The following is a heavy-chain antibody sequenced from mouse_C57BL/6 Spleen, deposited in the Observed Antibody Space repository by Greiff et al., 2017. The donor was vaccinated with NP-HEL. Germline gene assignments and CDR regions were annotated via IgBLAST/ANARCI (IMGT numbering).Heavy chain of an antibody. CDR3: TRSAYY. V-gene: IGHV1-15*01. CDR2: IDPETGGT. Sequence: QVQLKQSGAELVRPGASVTLSCKASGYTFTDYEMHWVKQTPVHGLEWIGAIDPETGGTAYNQKFKGKAILTADKSSSTAYMELRSLTSEDSAVYYCTRSAYYWGQGTTLTVSS. J-gene: IGHJ2*01. CDR1: GYTFTDYE.